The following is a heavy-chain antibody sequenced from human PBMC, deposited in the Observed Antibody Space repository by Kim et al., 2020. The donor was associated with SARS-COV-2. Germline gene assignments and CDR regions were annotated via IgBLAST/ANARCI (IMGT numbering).Heavy chain of an antibody. D-gene: IGHD5-12*01. V-gene: IGHV3-30*18. J-gene: IGHJ5*02. CDR2: ISFDGEKK. Sequence: GGSLRLSCAASGFTFPRHGMHWVRQAPGKGLEWVAVISFDGEKKYYEDSVKGRFTISRDNSQNTLYLQMNGLRGEDTALYYCAKGAQKGYGLDAESWGQGTLVTVSS. CDR1: GFTFPRHG. CDR3: AKGAQKGYGLDAES.